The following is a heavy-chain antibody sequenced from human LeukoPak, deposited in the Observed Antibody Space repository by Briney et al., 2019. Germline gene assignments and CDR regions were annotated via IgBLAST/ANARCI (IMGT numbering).Heavy chain of an antibody. D-gene: IGHD1-26*01. J-gene: IGHJ4*02. CDR3: ARHGGGWEPILFDS. V-gene: IGHV4-39*01. CDR1: GGSITCSNYY. CDR2: ISYSGST. Sequence: SETLSLTCTVSGGSITCSNYYWGWIRQPPGKGLEWIGSISYSGSTYYNPSLKSRVIIYVDRSKNQFSLKLRSGTAADTAVYFCARHGGGWEPILFDSWGQGTLVTVSS.